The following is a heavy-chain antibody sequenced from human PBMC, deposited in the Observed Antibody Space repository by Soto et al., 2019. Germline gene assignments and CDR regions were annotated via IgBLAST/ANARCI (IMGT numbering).Heavy chain of an antibody. J-gene: IGHJ6*02. CDR3: ARYSYGYEIRYYYYYGMDV. CDR1: GFTFSSYW. CDR2: IKQDGSEK. D-gene: IGHD5-18*01. V-gene: IGHV3-7*05. Sequence: GGSLRLSCAASGFTFSSYWMSWVRQAPGKGLEWVANIKQDGSEKYYVDSVKGRFTISRDNAKNSLYLQMNSLRAEDTAVYYCARYSYGYEIRYYYYYGMDVWGQGTTVTVSS.